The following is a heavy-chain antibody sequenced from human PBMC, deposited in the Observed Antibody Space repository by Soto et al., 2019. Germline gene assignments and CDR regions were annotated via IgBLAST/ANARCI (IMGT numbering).Heavy chain of an antibody. V-gene: IGHV3-48*02. Sequence: GGSLRLSCAAXGFTFSSYSMNWVRQAPGKGLEWVSYISSSSSTIYYADSVKGRFTISRDNAKNSLYLQMNSLRDEDTAVYYCAATYYYDSSGYLDYWGQGTLVTVSS. CDR3: AATYYYDSSGYLDY. CDR2: ISSSSSTI. CDR1: GFTFSSYS. J-gene: IGHJ4*02. D-gene: IGHD3-22*01.